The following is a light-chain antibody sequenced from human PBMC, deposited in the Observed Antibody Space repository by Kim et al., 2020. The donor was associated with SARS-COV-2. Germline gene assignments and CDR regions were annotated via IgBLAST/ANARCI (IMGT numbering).Light chain of an antibody. J-gene: IGLJ1*01. CDR1: SSNIGSSHT. CDR3: CSTSNSLDYV. Sequence: GQSITISCSGTSSNIGSSHTASWYQQHSGKAPRLIIFDVSDRPSGVSARFSGSKSGNLASLTISGLQSADEADYYCCSTSNSLDYVFGTGTKVTVL. V-gene: IGLV2-14*03. CDR2: DVS.